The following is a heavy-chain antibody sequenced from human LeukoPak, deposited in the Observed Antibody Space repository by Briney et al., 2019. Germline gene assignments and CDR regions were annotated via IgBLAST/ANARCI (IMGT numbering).Heavy chain of an antibody. Sequence: SETLSLTCTVSGGSISSGSYYWSWIRQPAGKGLEWIGRIYTSGSTNYNPSLKSRVTISVDTSKNQFSLKLSSVTAADTAVYYCARGGGGSFYFDYWGQGTLVTVSS. CDR2: IYTSGST. CDR1: GGSISSGSYY. CDR3: ARGGGGSFYFDY. D-gene: IGHD1-26*01. J-gene: IGHJ4*02. V-gene: IGHV4-61*02.